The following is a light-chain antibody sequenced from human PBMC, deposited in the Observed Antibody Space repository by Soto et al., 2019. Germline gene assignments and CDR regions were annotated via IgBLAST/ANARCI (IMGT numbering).Light chain of an antibody. CDR1: SSNIGSNT. CDR2: SNN. V-gene: IGLV1-44*01. J-gene: IGLJ2*01. CDR3: AAWEDRQSGPV. Sequence: QSVLTQPPSASGTPGQRVTISCSGSSSNIGSNTVNWYQQLPGAAPKLLIYSNNQRPSGVPDRFSGSKSGTSASLAISGLQSEDEADYYCAAWEDRQSGPVFGGGTKLTVL.